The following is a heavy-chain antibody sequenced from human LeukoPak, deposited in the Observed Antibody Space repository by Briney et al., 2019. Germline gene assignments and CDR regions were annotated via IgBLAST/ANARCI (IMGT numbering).Heavy chain of an antibody. V-gene: IGHV4-34*01. CDR1: GGSFSGYY. Sequence: SETLSLTCAVYGGSFSGYYWSWIRQPPGKGLEWIGEINHSGSTNYNPSLKSRVTISVDTSKNQFSLKLSSVTAADTAVYYCARGGPPMDYWGQGTLVTVPS. CDR3: ARGGPPMDY. J-gene: IGHJ4*02. CDR2: INHSGST.